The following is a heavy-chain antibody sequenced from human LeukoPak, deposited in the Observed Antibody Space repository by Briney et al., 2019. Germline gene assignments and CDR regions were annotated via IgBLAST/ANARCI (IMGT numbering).Heavy chain of an antibody. Sequence: SETLSLTCTVSGGSISSYYWSWIRQPPGKGLEWIGYIYYSGSTNYNPSLKSRVTISVDTSKNQFSLKLSSVTAADTAVYYCARHRRGMATLGPFDYWGQGTLVTVSS. J-gene: IGHJ4*02. CDR1: GGSISSYY. CDR3: ARHRRGMATLGPFDY. D-gene: IGHD5-12*01. CDR2: IYYSGST. V-gene: IGHV4-59*08.